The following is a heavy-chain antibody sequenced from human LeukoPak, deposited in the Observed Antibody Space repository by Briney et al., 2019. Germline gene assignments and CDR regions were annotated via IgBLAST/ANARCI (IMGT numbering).Heavy chain of an antibody. CDR1: GYTFTSYG. Sequence: ASVKVSCKASGYTFTSYGIIWVRQAPGQGLEWMGWISAYNGNTNYAQKLQGRVTMTTDTSTSTAYMELRSLRSDDTAVYYCARDLGITMVRGPKNHSDYWGQGTLVTVSS. CDR2: ISAYNGNT. V-gene: IGHV1-18*01. J-gene: IGHJ4*02. CDR3: ARDLGITMVRGPKNHSDY. D-gene: IGHD3-10*01.